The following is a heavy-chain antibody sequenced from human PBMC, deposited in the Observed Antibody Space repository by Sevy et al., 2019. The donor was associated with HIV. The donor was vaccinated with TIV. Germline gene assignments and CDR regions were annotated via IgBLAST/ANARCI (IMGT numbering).Heavy chain of an antibody. CDR1: GFTFDDYT. Sequence: GGCLRLSCAASGFTFDDYTMHWVRQVPGKGLEWVCLISWDAKKTDYADTVEGRFTVSRDNRKNSLYLQMNSLRSEDTALYFCAKDIPGYSGFDHWGQGTLVTVSS. J-gene: IGHJ4*02. V-gene: IGHV3-43*01. D-gene: IGHD3-10*01. CDR2: ISWDAKKT. CDR3: AKDIPGYSGFDH.